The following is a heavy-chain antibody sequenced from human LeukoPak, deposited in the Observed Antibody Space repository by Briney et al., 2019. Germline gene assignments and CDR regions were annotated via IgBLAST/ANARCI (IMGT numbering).Heavy chain of an antibody. Sequence: ASVKVSCKASGYTFSSYYMHWVRQAPGQGLEWMGIINPTGGGTNYAQKFQGRVTMTRDTSTGTVYMELSSLRSEDTAVYYCARVPGDGYNFSFDYWGQGTLVTVSS. J-gene: IGHJ4*02. V-gene: IGHV1-46*01. D-gene: IGHD5-24*01. CDR2: INPTGGGT. CDR3: ARVPGDGYNFSFDY. CDR1: GYTFSSYY.